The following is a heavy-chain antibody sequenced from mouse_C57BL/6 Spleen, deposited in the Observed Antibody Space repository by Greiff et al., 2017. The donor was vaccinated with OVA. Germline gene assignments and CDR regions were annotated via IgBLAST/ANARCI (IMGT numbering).Heavy chain of an antibody. D-gene: IGHD2-2*01. CDR2: IDPADGDT. CDR1: GFNIKDYY. Sequence: VQLQQSGAELVRPGASVKLSCTASGFNIKDYYMHWVKQRPEQGLEWIGRIDPADGDTEYAPKFQGKATMTADTASNTAYLQLSSLTSEDTAVYYCTTMVTSWYFDVWGTGTTVTVSS. V-gene: IGHV14-1*01. J-gene: IGHJ1*03. CDR3: TTMVTSWYFDV.